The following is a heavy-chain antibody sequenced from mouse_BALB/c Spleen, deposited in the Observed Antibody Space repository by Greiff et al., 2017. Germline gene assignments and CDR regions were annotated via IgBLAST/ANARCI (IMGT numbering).Heavy chain of an antibody. J-gene: IGHJ4*01. CDR2: INPSNGGT. V-gene: IGHV1S81*02. CDR3: TRGYAMDY. CDR1: GYTFTSYY. Sequence: QVQLQQPGAELVKPGASVKLSCKASGYTFTSYYMYWVKQRPGQGLEWIGGINPSNGGTNFNEKFKSKATLTVDKSSSTAYMQLSSLTSEASAVYYSTRGYAMDYWGQGTSVTVSS.